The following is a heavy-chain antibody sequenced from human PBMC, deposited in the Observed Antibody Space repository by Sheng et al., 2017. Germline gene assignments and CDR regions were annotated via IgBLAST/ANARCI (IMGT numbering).Heavy chain of an antibody. CDR1: GFTFSSYS. V-gene: IGHV3-21*01. Sequence: EVQLVESGGGLVKPGGSLRLSCAASGFTFSSYSMNWVRQAPGKGLEWVSSISSSSSYIYYADSVKGRFTISRDNAKNSLYLQMNSLRAEDTAVYYCARAAYSGYDYYYYMDVWGKGTTVTVSS. CDR3: ARAAYSGYDYYYYMDV. CDR2: ISSSSSYI. D-gene: IGHD5-12*01. J-gene: IGHJ6*03.